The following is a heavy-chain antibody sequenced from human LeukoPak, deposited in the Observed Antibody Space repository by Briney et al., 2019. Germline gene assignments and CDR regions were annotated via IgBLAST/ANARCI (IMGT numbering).Heavy chain of an antibody. Sequence: GGSVSVSCKASGYTFTSYYMHWVRQAPGQGLEWMGVINASGGSTNYAEKVQGRVTITRESSKSTVYMEMSSLRSEDTAVYYCAMEVVWIAAASPLDYWGQGTLVTVSS. CDR2: INASGGST. CDR3: AMEVVWIAAASPLDY. V-gene: IGHV1-46*04. CDR1: GYTFTSYY. D-gene: IGHD6-13*01. J-gene: IGHJ4*02.